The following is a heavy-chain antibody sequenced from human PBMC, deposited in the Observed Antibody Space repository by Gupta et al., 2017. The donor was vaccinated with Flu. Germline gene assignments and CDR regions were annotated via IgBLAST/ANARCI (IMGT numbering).Heavy chain of an antibody. CDR3: VKTPANCGSRCYIIDY. D-gene: IGHD2-2*01. Sequence: QVLLVESGGGVVQPGGSLSPSCAASGFTFRSRAMHWVRQAPGKGLEWLTVMSDDGSSTSYTDSVKGRFTVSRDNSKKMLYLQMSSLRAEDTAVYYCVKTPANCGSRCYIIDYWGQGTLVTVSS. CDR2: MSDDGSST. V-gene: IGHV3-30*18. CDR1: GFTFRSRA. J-gene: IGHJ4*02.